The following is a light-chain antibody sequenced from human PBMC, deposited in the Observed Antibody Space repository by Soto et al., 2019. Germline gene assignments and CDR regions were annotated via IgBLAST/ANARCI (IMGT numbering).Light chain of an antibody. CDR3: QQYHETPRT. CDR2: WAS. CDR1: QSLLYRSNNEND. Sequence: DIVMTQSPDSLAVSLGEGATITCKSSQSLLYRSNNENDLAWYQQKPGQPPKLLIYWASTRESGVPDRFSGSGSGTEFTLTISSLQAEDVAVYYCQQYHETPRTFGQGTRVEL. V-gene: IGKV4-1*01. J-gene: IGKJ1*01.